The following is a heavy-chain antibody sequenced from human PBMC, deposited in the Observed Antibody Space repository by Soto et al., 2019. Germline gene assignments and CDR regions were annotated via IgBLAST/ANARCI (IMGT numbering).Heavy chain of an antibody. D-gene: IGHD3-3*01. Sequence: PGGSLRLSCASSGFTFSDYYMIWIRQAPGKGLEWVSYNSSSGSTIYYADSVKGRFTISRDNAKNSLYLQMNSLRAEDTAVYYCARVNYITIFGVVIPWFDPWGQGTLVTVSS. CDR2: NSSSGSTI. CDR1: GFTFSDYY. J-gene: IGHJ5*02. CDR3: ARVNYITIFGVVIPWFDP. V-gene: IGHV3-11*01.